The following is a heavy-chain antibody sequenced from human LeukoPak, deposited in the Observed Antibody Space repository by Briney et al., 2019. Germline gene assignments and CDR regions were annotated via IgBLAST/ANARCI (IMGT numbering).Heavy chain of an antibody. Sequence: GGSLRLSCAASGFTFSSYAMSWVRQAPGKGLEWVSAISGSGGSTNYAGSVKGRLTSSRDNSKNTLYLQMNSLRAEDTAVYYCAKGPSGGYSFDYWGQGTLVTVSS. V-gene: IGHV3-23*01. CDR3: AKGPSGGYSFDY. CDR1: GFTFSSYA. J-gene: IGHJ4*02. CDR2: ISGSGGST. D-gene: IGHD5-18*01.